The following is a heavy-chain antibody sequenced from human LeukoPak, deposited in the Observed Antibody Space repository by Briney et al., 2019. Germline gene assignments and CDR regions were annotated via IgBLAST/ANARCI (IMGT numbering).Heavy chain of an antibody. J-gene: IGHJ4*02. D-gene: IGHD3-22*01. CDR3: ARDPRYYDSGVVDY. Sequence: GGSLRLSCAPSGLTVSTNYVNWVRQAPGKGLEWVSVISSGGTTYYADSVKGRFTVSRDNSKNTVYLQMNSLRAEDTAVYYCARDPRYYDSGVVDYWGQGTLVTVSS. V-gene: IGHV3-53*01. CDR2: ISSGGTT. CDR1: GLTVSTNY.